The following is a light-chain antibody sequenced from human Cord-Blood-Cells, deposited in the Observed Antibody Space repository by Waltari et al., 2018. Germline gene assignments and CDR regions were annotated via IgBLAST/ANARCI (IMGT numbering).Light chain of an antibody. V-gene: IGLV2-11*01. CDR3: CSYAGSYTLV. CDR1: SSDVGGYNY. Sequence: QSALTQPRSVSGSPGQSVTISCTGTSSDVGGYNYVSWYQQHPGKAPKLMVYDVSKRPSGVPDRVSGSKSGNTASLTISGLQAEDEADYYCCSYAGSYTLVFVGGTKLTVL. CDR2: DVS. J-gene: IGLJ2*01.